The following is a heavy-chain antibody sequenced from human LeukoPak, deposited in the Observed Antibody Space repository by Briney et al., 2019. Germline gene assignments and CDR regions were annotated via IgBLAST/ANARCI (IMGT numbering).Heavy chain of an antibody. CDR1: GYSISSGYY. CDR2: IYHSGST. CDR3: ARQSLVVVVPAAIDY. J-gene: IGHJ4*02. D-gene: IGHD2-2*01. V-gene: IGHV4-38-2*01. Sequence: PSETLSLTCAVSGYSISSGYYWGWIRQPPGKGLEWIGSIYHSGSTYYNPSLKSRVTISVDTSKNQFSLKLNSVTAADTAVYYCARQSLVVVVPAAIDYWGQGTLVTVSS.